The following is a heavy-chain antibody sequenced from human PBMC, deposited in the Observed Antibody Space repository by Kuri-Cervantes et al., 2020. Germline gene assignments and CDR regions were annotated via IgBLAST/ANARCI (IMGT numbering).Heavy chain of an antibody. V-gene: IGHV3-21*01. Sequence: GESLKISCAASGFTVSSNYMSWVRQAPGKGLEWVSSISSSSSYIYYADSVKGRFTISRDNAKNSLYLQMNSLRAEDTAVYYCARELAYSGSYYSDYYYGMDVWGQGTTVTVSS. CDR2: ISSSSSYI. J-gene: IGHJ6*02. CDR1: GFTVSSNY. D-gene: IGHD1-26*01. CDR3: ARELAYSGSYYSDYYYGMDV.